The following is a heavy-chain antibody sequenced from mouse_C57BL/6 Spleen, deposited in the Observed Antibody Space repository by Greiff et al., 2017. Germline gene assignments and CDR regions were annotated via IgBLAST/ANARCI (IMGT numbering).Heavy chain of an antibody. Sequence: VQLQESGPELVKPGASVKISCKASGYAFSSSWMNWVKQRPGKGLEWIGRIYPGDGDTNYNGKFTGKATLTADKSSSTAYMQLSSLTSEDSAVYCAARVVYEDAMDYWGQGTSVTVSS. CDR1: GYAFSSSW. J-gene: IGHJ4*01. D-gene: IGHD2-3*01. CDR3: ARVVYEDAMDY. V-gene: IGHV1-82*01. CDR2: IYPGDGDT.